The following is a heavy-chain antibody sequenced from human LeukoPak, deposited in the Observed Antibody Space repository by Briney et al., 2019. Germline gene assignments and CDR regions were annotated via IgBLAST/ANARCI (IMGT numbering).Heavy chain of an antibody. CDR2: IGTAGDT. CDR3: ARGRGAAGPFDY. V-gene: IGHV3-13*01. J-gene: IGHJ4*02. D-gene: IGHD6-13*01. Sequence: GGSLRLPCAASGFTFSSYDMHWVRQATGKGLEWVSAIGTAGDTYYPGSVKGRFTISRENAKNSLYLQMNSLRAGDTAVYYCARGRGAAGPFDYWGQGTLVTVSS. CDR1: GFTFSSYD.